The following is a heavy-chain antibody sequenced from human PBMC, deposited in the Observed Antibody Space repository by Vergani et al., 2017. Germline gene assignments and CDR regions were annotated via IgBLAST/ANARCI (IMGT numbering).Heavy chain of an antibody. D-gene: IGHD5-12*01. Sequence: EVQLLESGGDLVQPGGSLRLSCAASGFTFNHYAMNWVRQAPGKGLEWVSGISGSGGSTYYAGSGKGLFTISRDSSKNTLYLQMNSLSAGDTAVYYCAKANPRNSGYDYLYYYHAMDVWGQGTTVTVSS. CDR1: GFTFNHYA. V-gene: IGHV3-23*01. CDR3: AKANPRNSGYDYLYYYHAMDV. CDR2: ISGSGGST. J-gene: IGHJ6*02.